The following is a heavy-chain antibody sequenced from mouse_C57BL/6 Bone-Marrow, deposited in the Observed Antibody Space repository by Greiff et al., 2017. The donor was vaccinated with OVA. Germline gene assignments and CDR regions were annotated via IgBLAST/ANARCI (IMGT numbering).Heavy chain of an antibody. Sequence: VQLQESGAELARPGASVKLSCKASGYTFTSYGISWVKQRTGQGLEWIGEIYPRSGNTYYNEKFKGKATLTADKSSSTAYMELRSLTSEDSAVYFCAREGYYYGSSYEKNYWGQGTTLTVSS. J-gene: IGHJ2*01. CDR2: IYPRSGNT. CDR1: GYTFTSYG. CDR3: AREGYYYGSSYEKNY. V-gene: IGHV1-81*01. D-gene: IGHD1-1*01.